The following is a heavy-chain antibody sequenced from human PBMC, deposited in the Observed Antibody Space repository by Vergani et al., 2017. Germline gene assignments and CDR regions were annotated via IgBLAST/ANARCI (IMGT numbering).Heavy chain of an antibody. CDR2: ISWNSGSI. D-gene: IGHD6-13*01. CDR1: GFTFDDYA. V-gene: IGHV3-9*01. J-gene: IGHJ6*02. CDR3: ARDLLYSSSWKGDYYYYYGMDV. Sequence: EVQLVESGGGLVQPGRSLRLSCAASGFTFDDYAMHWVRQAPGKGLEWVSGISWNSGSIGYADSVKGRFTISRDNAKNSLYLQMNSLRAEDTALYYCARDLLYSSSWKGDYYYYYGMDVWGQGTTVTVSS.